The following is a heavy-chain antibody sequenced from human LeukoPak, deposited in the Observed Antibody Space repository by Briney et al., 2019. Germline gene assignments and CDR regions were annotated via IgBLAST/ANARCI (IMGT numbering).Heavy chain of an antibody. CDR1: GGSFSGYY. Sequence: SETLSLACAVYGGSFSGYYWSWIRQPPGKGLEWIGEINHSGSTNYNPSLNSRVTISVDTSKNQFSLKLSSVTAADTAVYYCATASGSTDNWFDPWGQGTLVTVSS. D-gene: IGHD1-26*01. CDR2: INHSGST. V-gene: IGHV4-34*01. CDR3: ATASGSTDNWFDP. J-gene: IGHJ5*02.